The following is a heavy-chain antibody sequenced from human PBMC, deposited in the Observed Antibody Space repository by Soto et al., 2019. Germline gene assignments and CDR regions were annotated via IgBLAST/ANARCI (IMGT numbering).Heavy chain of an antibody. J-gene: IGHJ5*02. Sequence: SDPLPLNCTLFPCSIRSYYWSWIPQPPGKGLEWIGYIYYSGSTNYNPSLKSRVTISVDTSKNQFSLKLSSVTAADTAVYYCARGVAAPYNWFDPWGQGTLVTVSS. D-gene: IGHD6-6*01. CDR1: PCSIRSYY. CDR3: ARGVAAPYNWFDP. V-gene: IGHV4-59*01. CDR2: IYYSGST.